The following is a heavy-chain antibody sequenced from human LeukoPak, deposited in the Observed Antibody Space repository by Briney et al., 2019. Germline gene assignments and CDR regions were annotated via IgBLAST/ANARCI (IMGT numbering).Heavy chain of an antibody. D-gene: IGHD4/OR15-4a*01. Sequence: PSETLSLTCTVSGGSISSSSYYWGWIRQPPGKGLEWIGSIYYSGSTYYNPSLKSRVTISVDTSKNQFSLKLSSVTAADTAVYYCAAYTQLTWFDPWGQGTLVTVSS. CDR1: GGSISSSSYY. V-gene: IGHV4-39*07. CDR3: AAYTQLTWFDP. CDR2: IYYSGST. J-gene: IGHJ5*02.